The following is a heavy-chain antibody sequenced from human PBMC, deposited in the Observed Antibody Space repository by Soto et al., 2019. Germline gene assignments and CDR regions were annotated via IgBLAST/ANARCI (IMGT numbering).Heavy chain of an antibody. Sequence: PGGSLRLSCAASGFTFSSYWMSWVRQAPGKGLEWVANIKQDGSEKYYVDSVKGRFTISRDNAKNSLYLQMNSLRAEDTAVYYCASRRRGYSYGGLDYWGQGTLVTVSS. V-gene: IGHV3-7*03. CDR2: IKQDGSEK. J-gene: IGHJ4*02. D-gene: IGHD5-18*01. CDR3: ASRRRGYSYGGLDY. CDR1: GFTFSSYW.